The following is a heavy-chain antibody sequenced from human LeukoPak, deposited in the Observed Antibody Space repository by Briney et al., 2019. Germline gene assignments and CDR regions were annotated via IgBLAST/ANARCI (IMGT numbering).Heavy chain of an antibody. CDR3: ARGGLITPFDY. V-gene: IGHV3-11*04. J-gene: IGHJ4*02. D-gene: IGHD1-14*01. CDR2: ISNDGTTI. CDR1: GFTFSDHY. Sequence: TGGSLRLSCVASGFTFSDHYMSWIRQAPGKGLEWLSYISNDGTTIYYADSVKGRFTISRDNAKNSLHLQMNSLRAGDTAVYYCARGGLITPFDYWGQGTLVTVSS.